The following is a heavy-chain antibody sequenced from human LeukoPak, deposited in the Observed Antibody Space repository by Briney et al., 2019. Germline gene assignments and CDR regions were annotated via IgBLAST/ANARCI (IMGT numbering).Heavy chain of an antibody. V-gene: IGHV1-46*01. CDR1: GYTFTSYH. J-gene: IGHJ4*02. D-gene: IGHD3-10*01. Sequence: GASVKVSCKASGYTFTSYHMHWVRQAPGQGLEWMGIINPSGGTTNYAQKFQGRVTMTEDTSTDTAYMELSSLRSEDTAVYYCATLLYYYGSGSSSAFDYWGQGTLVTVSS. CDR3: ATLLYYYGSGSSSAFDY. CDR2: INPSGGTT.